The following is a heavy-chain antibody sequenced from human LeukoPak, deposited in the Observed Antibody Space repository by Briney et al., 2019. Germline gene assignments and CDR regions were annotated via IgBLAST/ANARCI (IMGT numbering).Heavy chain of an antibody. CDR2: ISSSGSTI. Sequence: PGGSLRLSCVASGFTFSSYEMNWVRQAPGKGLEWVSYISSSGSTIYYADSVKGRFTISRDNAKNSLYLQMNSLRAEDTAVYYCARDSAGSGSYVGYFEYWGQGTLVTVSS. V-gene: IGHV3-48*03. D-gene: IGHD3-10*01. J-gene: IGHJ4*02. CDR3: ARDSAGSGSYVGYFEY. CDR1: GFTFSSYE.